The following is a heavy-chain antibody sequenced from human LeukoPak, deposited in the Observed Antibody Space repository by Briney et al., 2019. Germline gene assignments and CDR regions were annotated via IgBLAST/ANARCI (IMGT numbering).Heavy chain of an antibody. CDR2: IYSGGST. D-gene: IGHD3-10*01. Sequence: AGRSLRLSCAASGFTVSSNYMSWVRQAPGKGLEWVSVIYSGGSTYYADSVKGRFTISRDNSKNTLYLQMNSLRAEDTAVYYCARDRVRGVDIFDYWGQGTLVTVSS. CDR1: GFTVSSNY. J-gene: IGHJ4*02. CDR3: ARDRVRGVDIFDY. V-gene: IGHV3-53*01.